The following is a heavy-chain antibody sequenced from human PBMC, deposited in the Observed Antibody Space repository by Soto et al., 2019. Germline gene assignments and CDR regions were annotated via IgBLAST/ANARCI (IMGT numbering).Heavy chain of an antibody. CDR3: ARGQWEPEGGFDY. J-gene: IGHJ4*02. D-gene: IGHD1-26*01. CDR1: GFTFSSYA. V-gene: IGHV3-30-3*01. Sequence: GGSLRLSCAASGFTFSSYAMHWVRQAPGKGLEWVAVISYDGSNKYYADSVKGRFTISRDNSKNTLYLQMNSLRAEDTAVYYCARGQWEPEGGFDYWGQGTLVTVSS. CDR2: ISYDGSNK.